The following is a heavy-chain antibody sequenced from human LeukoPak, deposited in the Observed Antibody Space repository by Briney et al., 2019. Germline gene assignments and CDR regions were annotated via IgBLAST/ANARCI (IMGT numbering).Heavy chain of an antibody. CDR1: GFTFDDYT. Sequence: PGGSLRLSCAASGFTFDDYTMHWVRQAPGKGLEWVPLISWDGGSTYYADSVKGRFTISRDNSKNSLYLQMNSLRVEDTAVYYCARGRPHGNDYWGQRTLVTVSS. V-gene: IGHV3-43*01. CDR3: ARGRPHGNDY. D-gene: IGHD4-23*01. CDR2: ISWDGGST. J-gene: IGHJ4*02.